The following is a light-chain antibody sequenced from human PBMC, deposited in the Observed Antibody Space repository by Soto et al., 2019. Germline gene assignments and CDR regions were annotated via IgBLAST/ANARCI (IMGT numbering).Light chain of an antibody. Sequence: EIVLTQSPATLSLSPGERATLSCRASQTVSSSLAWYQQKPGQAPRLLIYEVSNRATGIPARFSGSGSGTDFTLTISSLEPEDFAVYYCQQRSDWPPITFGQGTRLEIK. V-gene: IGKV3-11*01. CDR3: QQRSDWPPIT. J-gene: IGKJ5*01. CDR2: EVS. CDR1: QTVSSS.